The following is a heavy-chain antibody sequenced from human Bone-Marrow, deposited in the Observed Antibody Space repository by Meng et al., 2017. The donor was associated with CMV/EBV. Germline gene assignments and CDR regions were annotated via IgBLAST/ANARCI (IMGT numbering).Heavy chain of an antibody. CDR3: AKAYGRGFWCGYSAYGMDV. Sequence: ASVKVSCKASGYTFTSYDINWVGQATGQGLEWMGWMNPNSGNTGYAQKFQGRVTMTRNTSISTAYMELSSLRSEDTAVYYCAKAYGRGFWCGYSAYGMDVWGQGTTVTVSS. D-gene: IGHD3-3*01. V-gene: IGHV1-8*01. CDR1: GYTFTSYD. CDR2: MNPNSGNT. J-gene: IGHJ6*02.